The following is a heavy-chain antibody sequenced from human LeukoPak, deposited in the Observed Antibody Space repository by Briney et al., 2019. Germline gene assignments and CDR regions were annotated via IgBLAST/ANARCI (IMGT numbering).Heavy chain of an antibody. D-gene: IGHD3-10*01. J-gene: IGHJ4*02. V-gene: IGHV3-33*01. CDR3: AREWFGELTIDY. CDR2: IWYDGSNK. Sequence: GGSLRLSCAASGFTFSSYGMHWVRQAPGKGLEWVAVIWYDGSNKYYADSVKGRFTISRDNSKNTLYLQMNSLRGEDTAVYYCAREWFGELTIDYGGQGTLGTVSS. CDR1: GFTFSSYG.